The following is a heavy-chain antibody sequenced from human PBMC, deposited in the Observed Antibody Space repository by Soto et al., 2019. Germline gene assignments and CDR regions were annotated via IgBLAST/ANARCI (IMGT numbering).Heavy chain of an antibody. Sequence: PGGSLRLSCAASGFTFSSYSMNWVRQAPGKGLEWVSYISSSSSTIYYADSVKGRFTISRDNAKNSLYLQMNSLRAEDTAVYYCARDYKQGHYYDSSGSYPSKYGMDVWGQGTTVTVSS. D-gene: IGHD3-22*01. V-gene: IGHV3-48*01. J-gene: IGHJ6*02. CDR1: GFTFSSYS. CDR3: ARDYKQGHYYDSSGSYPSKYGMDV. CDR2: ISSSSSTI.